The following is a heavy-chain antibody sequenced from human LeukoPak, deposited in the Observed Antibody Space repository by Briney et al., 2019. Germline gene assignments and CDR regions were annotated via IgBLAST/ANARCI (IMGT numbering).Heavy chain of an antibody. Sequence: GGSLRLSRVVSGFTFTNVWMNWVRQAPGKGLEWVGRIISNADGGKTDYAAPVKGRFTISRDDSENTLYLQMNSLKPEDTAVYYCATDLRWELTNDFWGQGTLVTVSS. CDR2: IISNADGGKT. CDR1: GFTFTNVW. V-gene: IGHV3-15*01. J-gene: IGHJ4*02. CDR3: ATDLRWELTNDF. D-gene: IGHD1-26*01.